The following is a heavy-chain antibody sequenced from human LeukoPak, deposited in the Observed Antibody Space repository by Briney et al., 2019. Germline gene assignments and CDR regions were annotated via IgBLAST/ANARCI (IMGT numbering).Heavy chain of an antibody. CDR3: ARLPSGSGPPSDY. V-gene: IGHV3-74*01. CDR1: GFTFSSYW. Sequence: PGGSLRLSCAASGFTFSSYWMHWVPQAPGKGLVWVSRINTDGSNTNYADSVKGRFTISRDNAKNSLYLQMNSLRAEDTAVYYCARLPSGSGPPSDYWGQGTLVTVSS. J-gene: IGHJ4*02. D-gene: IGHD3-10*01. CDR2: INTDGSNT.